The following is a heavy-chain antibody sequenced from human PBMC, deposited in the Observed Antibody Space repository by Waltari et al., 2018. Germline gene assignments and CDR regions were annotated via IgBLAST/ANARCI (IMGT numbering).Heavy chain of an antibody. CDR1: GYSISSGYG. J-gene: IGHJ6*02. D-gene: IGHD4-4*01. Sequence: QVQLQESGPGLVKPSETLSLTCAVSGYSISSGYGLGWLRQPPGKGLEWIGQSYGGSGSTYYNPSLKSRVTVSKDTSKNQFSLKLSSVTAADTAVYYCARLHSNPYYGLDSWGQGVVVTVSS. CDR3: ARLHSNPYYGLDS. CDR2: YGGSGST. V-gene: IGHV4-38-2*01.